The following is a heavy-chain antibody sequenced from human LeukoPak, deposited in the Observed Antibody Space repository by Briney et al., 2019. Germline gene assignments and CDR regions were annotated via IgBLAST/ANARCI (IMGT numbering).Heavy chain of an antibody. CDR1: GFTFSSYS. CDR3: AKGVSGSYVPDY. Sequence: AGGSLRLSCAASGFTFSSYSMNWVRQAPGKGLEWVSSISSSSSYIYYADSVKGRFTISRDNAKNSLYLQMNSLRAEDTAVYYCAKGVSGSYVPDYWGQGTLVTVSS. J-gene: IGHJ4*02. V-gene: IGHV3-21*04. D-gene: IGHD1-26*01. CDR2: ISSSSSYI.